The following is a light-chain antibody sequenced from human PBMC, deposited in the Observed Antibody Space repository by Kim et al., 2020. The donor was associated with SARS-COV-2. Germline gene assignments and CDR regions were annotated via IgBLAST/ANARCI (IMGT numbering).Light chain of an antibody. CDR1: GGHSSNI. CDR3: ETWDNNTPV. V-gene: IGLV4-60*03. J-gene: IGLJ3*02. CDR2: VDRTGSY. Sequence: SSVKRTGSLGGGHSSNIIAWHQQQLGKAPRFVMKVDRTGSYNKGSGVPDRFAGASSGDDRYLTITNRQSEDEADYYCETWDNNTPVFGGGTKRTV.